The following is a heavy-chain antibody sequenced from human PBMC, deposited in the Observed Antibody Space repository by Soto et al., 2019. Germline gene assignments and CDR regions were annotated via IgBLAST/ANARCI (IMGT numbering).Heavy chain of an antibody. J-gene: IGHJ4*02. CDR3: STGSPFSGSVFDY. D-gene: IGHD1-26*01. V-gene: IGHV3-15*05. CDR2: IKSKSAGETT. CDR1: GFSFSTTW. Sequence: GGTLRIACAASGFSFSTTWMAWVRQAPGKGLEWVGRIKSKSAGETTDYADPVKGRFTISRDDSKDTLYLHMDSLETGDTAVYYCSTGSPFSGSVFDYWGQGILVSVS.